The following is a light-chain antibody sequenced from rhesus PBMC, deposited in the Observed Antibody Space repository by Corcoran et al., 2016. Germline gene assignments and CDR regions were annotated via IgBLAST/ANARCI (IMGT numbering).Light chain of an antibody. J-gene: IGKJ1*01. CDR3: QHGYGTPRT. Sequence: DIQMTQSPSSLSASVGDRVTITCRASENVNNYLNWYQQKPGKAPKLLFYKASTLQSGVPSRFSGSGSGTYYTFTISSLQPEDVATYYCQHGYGTPRTFGQGTKVEIK. CDR1: ENVNNY. V-gene: IGKV1-74*01. CDR2: KAS.